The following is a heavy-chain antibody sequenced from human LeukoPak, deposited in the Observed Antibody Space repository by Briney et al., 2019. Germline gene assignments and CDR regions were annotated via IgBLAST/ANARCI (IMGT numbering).Heavy chain of an antibody. CDR1: GGSISSYY. J-gene: IGHJ4*02. CDR2: IYYSGST. V-gene: IGHV4-59*01. Sequence: SETLSLTCTASGGSISSYYWSWIRQPPGKGLEWMGDIYYSGSTNYNPSLKSRVTISVDTSKNQFSLKLSSVTAADTAVYYCARDSGTGWYFDYWGQGTLVTVSS. CDR3: ARDSGTGWYFDY. D-gene: IGHD6-19*01.